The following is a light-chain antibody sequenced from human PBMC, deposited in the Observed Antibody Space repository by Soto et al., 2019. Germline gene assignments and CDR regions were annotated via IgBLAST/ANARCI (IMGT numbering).Light chain of an antibody. CDR1: QSISTY. CDR2: AAS. J-gene: IGKJ5*01. CDR3: QQSYGTPIT. V-gene: IGKV1-39*01. Sequence: DIQMTQSPSSLSASVGDRVTITCRAGQSISTYLNWYQQKSGKPPKLLISAASSLQSGVPSRFSGSGSGTDFTLTITSLQPEDFATYYCQQSYGTPITFGQGTRLEIK.